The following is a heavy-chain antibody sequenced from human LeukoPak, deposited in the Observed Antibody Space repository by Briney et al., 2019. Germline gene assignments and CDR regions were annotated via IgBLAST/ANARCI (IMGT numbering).Heavy chain of an antibody. V-gene: IGHV4-61*02. J-gene: IGHJ4*02. CDR1: GGSISSGSYY. Sequence: PSQTLSLTCTVSGGSISSGSYYWSWIRQPAGKGLEWIGRIYTSGSTNYNPSLKSRVTISVDTSKNQFSLKLSSVTAADTAVYYCARGPNSSSWYFDYWGQGTLDTVSS. CDR2: IYTSGST. D-gene: IGHD6-13*01. CDR3: ARGPNSSSWYFDY.